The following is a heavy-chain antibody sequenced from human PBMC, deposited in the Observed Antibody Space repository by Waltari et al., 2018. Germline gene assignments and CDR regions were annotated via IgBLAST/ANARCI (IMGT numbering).Heavy chain of an antibody. V-gene: IGHV3-30*03. Sequence: VQLVESGGGLVQPGGSLRLSCAASGFTFSSYSMNWVRQAPGKGLEWVAVISYDGSNKYYADSVKGRFTISRDNSKNTLYLQMNSLRAEDTAVYYCARERGGSIDYWGQGTLVTVSS. J-gene: IGHJ4*02. CDR3: ARERGGSIDY. D-gene: IGHD5-12*01. CDR1: GFTFSSYS. CDR2: ISYDGSNK.